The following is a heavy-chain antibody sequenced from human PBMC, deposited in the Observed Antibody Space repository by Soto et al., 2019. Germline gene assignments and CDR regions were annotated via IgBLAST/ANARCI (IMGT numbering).Heavy chain of an antibody. Sequence: SETLSLTCTVSGGSISSYYWSWIRQPPGKGLEWIGYIYYSGSTNYNPSLKSRVTISVDTSKNQFSLKLSSVTAADTAVYYCARDITFGYFDYWGQGTLVTVS. CDR2: IYYSGST. V-gene: IGHV4-59*01. CDR3: ARDITFGYFDY. CDR1: GGSISSYY. J-gene: IGHJ4*02. D-gene: IGHD3-16*01.